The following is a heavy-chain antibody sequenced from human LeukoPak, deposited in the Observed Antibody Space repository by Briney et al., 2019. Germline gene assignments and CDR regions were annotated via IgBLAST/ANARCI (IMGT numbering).Heavy chain of an antibody. CDR3: ARHGGTLDYFDY. D-gene: IGHD1-26*01. CDR2: ISDVGVT. V-gene: IGHV4-59*08. Sequence: SETLSLTCNLSGGSISTYYSSWIRQPPGKRLEWIVYISDVGVTSYNPSLKGRVTISVDSPKNRFSLRLTSLTAVDTALYYCARHGGTLDYFDYWGPGSLVTVSS. CDR1: GGSISTYY. J-gene: IGHJ4*02.